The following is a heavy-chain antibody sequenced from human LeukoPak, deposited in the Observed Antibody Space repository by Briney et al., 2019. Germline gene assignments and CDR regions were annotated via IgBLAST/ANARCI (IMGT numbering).Heavy chain of an antibody. D-gene: IGHD6-25*01. J-gene: IGHJ4*02. CDR3: ARDGGPAYSSGYSFDY. Sequence: GGSLRLSCAASGFTFSSYSMNWVRQAPGKWLEWVSYISSSSSTIYYADSVKGRFTISRDNAKNSLYLQMNSLRAEDTAVYYCARDGGPAYSSGYSFDYWGQGTLVTVSS. CDR1: GFTFSSYS. V-gene: IGHV3-48*01. CDR2: ISSSSSTI.